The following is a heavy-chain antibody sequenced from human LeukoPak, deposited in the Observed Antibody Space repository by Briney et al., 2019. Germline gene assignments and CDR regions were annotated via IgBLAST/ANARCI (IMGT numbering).Heavy chain of an antibody. D-gene: IGHD4-17*01. CDR1: GYTFTSYG. V-gene: IGHV1-18*01. Sequence: ASVKVSCKASGYTFTSYGIGWVRQAPGQGLEWMGWISAYNGNTNYAQKLQGRVTMTTDTSTSVAYMDLRSLRSDDTAVYHCARDSRLTVTNDAFDIWGQGTMVTVSS. J-gene: IGHJ3*02. CDR2: ISAYNGNT. CDR3: ARDSRLTVTNDAFDI.